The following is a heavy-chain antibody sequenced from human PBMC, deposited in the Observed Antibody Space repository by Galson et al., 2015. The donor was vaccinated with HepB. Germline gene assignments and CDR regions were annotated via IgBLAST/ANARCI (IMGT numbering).Heavy chain of an antibody. CDR2: VNTGNGNT. V-gene: IGHV1-3*04. Sequence: SVKVSCKASGYFFTIYNIHWVRQAPGQRLEWMGRVNTGNGNTKYSQKFQDRVTLTRDTSATTAYMELSSLESEDTAVYYCARGGQWPQFYYFDYWGRGTLVTVPS. CDR1: GYFFTIYN. D-gene: IGHD5-24*01. CDR3: ARGGQWPQFYYFDY. J-gene: IGHJ4*02.